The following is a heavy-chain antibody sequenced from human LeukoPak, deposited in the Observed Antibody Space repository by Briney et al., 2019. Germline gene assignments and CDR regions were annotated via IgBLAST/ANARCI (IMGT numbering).Heavy chain of an antibody. Sequence: GGSLRLSCAASRFTFSDYYMSWSRQAPGKGLEWVSYISESSSYTNYADSVKGRFTISRDNAKNSLYLQMNSLRAEDTAEYYCARVSSSRSFDYWGQGTLVTVSS. V-gene: IGHV3-11*05. D-gene: IGHD6-13*01. CDR2: ISESSSYT. CDR3: ARVSSSRSFDY. J-gene: IGHJ4*02. CDR1: RFTFSDYY.